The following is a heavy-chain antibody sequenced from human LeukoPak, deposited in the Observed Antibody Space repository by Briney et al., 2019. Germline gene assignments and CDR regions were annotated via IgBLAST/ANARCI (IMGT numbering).Heavy chain of an antibody. V-gene: IGHV4-39*07. D-gene: IGHD3-10*01. CDR3: ARALSFNYYGSGSYDY. Sequence: SETLSLTCTVSGGSISSSSYYWGWIRQPPGKGLEWIGSIYYSGSTYYNPSLKSRVTISVDKSKNQFSLKLSSVTAADTAVYYCARALSFNYYGSGSYDYWGQGTLVTVSS. CDR2: IYYSGST. J-gene: IGHJ4*02. CDR1: GGSISSSSYY.